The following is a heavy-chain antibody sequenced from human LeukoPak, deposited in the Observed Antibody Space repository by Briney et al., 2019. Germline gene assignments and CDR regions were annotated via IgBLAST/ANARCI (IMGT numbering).Heavy chain of an antibody. D-gene: IGHD1-26*01. CDR1: GFTFTDYW. CDR2: IHKAGSES. J-gene: IGHJ4*02. V-gene: IGHV3-7*01. CDR3: ARVGTWELQRVFEY. Sequence: VGSLRLSCAASGFTFTDYWMTWVRQVPGKGLEWVANIHKAGSESYYVDSVKGRFAISRDNAKNSLYLQLSSLRVDDTAVYYCARVGTWELQRVFEYWGQGTLVTV.